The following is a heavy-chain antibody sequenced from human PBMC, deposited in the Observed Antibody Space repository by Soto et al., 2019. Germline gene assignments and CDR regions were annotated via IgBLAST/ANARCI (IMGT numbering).Heavy chain of an antibody. V-gene: IGHV4-4*02. CDR2: IYHSGRT. D-gene: IGHD5-12*01. CDR3: ARDGRGGYNWGS. Sequence: QVQLQESGPGMVEPSGTLSLICAVSGGSISSGNWWSWVRQPPGKGLEWIGEIYHSGRTNYSPSLKSRVTISVNTAKNEFSLRLTSLTAADTAVYYCARDGRGGYNWGSWGQGTLVTVSS. J-gene: IGHJ5*02. CDR1: GGSISSGNW.